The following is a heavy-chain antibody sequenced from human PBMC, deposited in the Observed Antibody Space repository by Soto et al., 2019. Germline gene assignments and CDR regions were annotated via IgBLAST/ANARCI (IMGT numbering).Heavy chain of an antibody. CDR1: GFTFSSYG. CDR3: AKAPRLVINYFDY. D-gene: IGHD3-9*01. Sequence: QVQLVESGGGVVQPGRSLRLSCAASGFTFSSYGMHWVRQAPGKGLEWVAVISYDGSNKYYADSVKGRFTISRDNSKNTLYLQMNSLRAEDTAVYYCAKAPRLVINYFDYWGQGTLVTVSS. CDR2: ISYDGSNK. J-gene: IGHJ4*02. V-gene: IGHV3-30*18.